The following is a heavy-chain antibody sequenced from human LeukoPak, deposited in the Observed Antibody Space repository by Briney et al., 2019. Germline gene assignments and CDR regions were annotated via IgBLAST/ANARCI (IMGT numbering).Heavy chain of an antibody. V-gene: IGHV1-8*01. CDR1: RYTFSSYD. CDR3: ARLSQTPDYYGSGGYFYLGY. J-gene: IGHJ4*02. D-gene: IGHD3-22*01. CDR2: MNPKTGNT. Sequence: GASVSVSCKGYRYTFSSYDINWVRQAPGQGLEWMGWMNPKTGNTGYAPKFQGRVTITRDTSISTAYMELRGLRSEDTAIYYCARLSQTPDYYGSGGYFYLGYWGQGTRVTVSS.